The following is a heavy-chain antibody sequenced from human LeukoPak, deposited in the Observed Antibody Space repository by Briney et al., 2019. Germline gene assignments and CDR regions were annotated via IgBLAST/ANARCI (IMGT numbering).Heavy chain of an antibody. CDR3: AIDKDYYDSSGLYYFDH. Sequence: ASVKVSCKASGYTFTSYYMHWVRQAPGQGLEWMGIINPSGGSTSYAQKFQGRVTMTRDTSTSTVYMELSSLRSEDTAVYYCAIDKDYYDSSGLYYFDHWGQGTLVPVSS. CDR1: GYTFTSYY. D-gene: IGHD3-22*01. CDR2: INPSGGST. V-gene: IGHV1-46*01. J-gene: IGHJ4*02.